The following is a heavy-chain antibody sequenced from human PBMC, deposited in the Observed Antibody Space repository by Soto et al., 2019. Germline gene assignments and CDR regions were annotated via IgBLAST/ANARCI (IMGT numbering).Heavy chain of an antibody. Sequence: LSLTCTVSGGSISSTSSYWSWIRQHPGKGLEWIGYIYYAGSTYYNPSLKSRVLISLDTSENQFSLNLSSVTAADTAVYYCAREGGGGIDYWGQGTLVTVSS. V-gene: IGHV4-31*03. CDR2: IYYAGST. CDR3: AREGGGGIDY. J-gene: IGHJ4*02. D-gene: IGHD1-26*01. CDR1: GGSISSTSSY.